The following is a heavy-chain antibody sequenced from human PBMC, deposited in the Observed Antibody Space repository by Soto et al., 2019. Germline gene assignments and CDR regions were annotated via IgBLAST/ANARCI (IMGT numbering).Heavy chain of an antibody. J-gene: IGHJ6*01. V-gene: IGHV1-8*01. D-gene: IGHD4-4*01. Sequence: GSSVKVSCKASGYTFIDFDINWLRRASGQGPEWMGWMNAKSGDTFFPERFQGKFNMTWDTSLSTAYMEVGSLTSDDTAIYDCARGNPFNYAGLDVWGQGTTVTVSS. CDR2: MNAKSGDT. CDR3: ARGNPFNYAGLDV. CDR1: GYTFIDFD.